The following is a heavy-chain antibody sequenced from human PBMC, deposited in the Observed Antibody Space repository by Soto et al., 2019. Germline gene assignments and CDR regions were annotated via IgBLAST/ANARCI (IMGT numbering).Heavy chain of an antibody. CDR2: ISWNSGSI. D-gene: IGHD6-19*01. CDR1: GFTFDDYA. J-gene: IGHJ3*02. CDR3: AKGPMGIAVAGTAFDI. Sequence: PGGSLRLSCAASGFTFDDYAMHWVRQAPGKGLEWVSGISWNSGSIGYADSVKGRFTISRDNAKNSLYLQMNSLRAEDTALYYCAKGPMGIAVAGTAFDIWGQGTMVTVSS. V-gene: IGHV3-9*01.